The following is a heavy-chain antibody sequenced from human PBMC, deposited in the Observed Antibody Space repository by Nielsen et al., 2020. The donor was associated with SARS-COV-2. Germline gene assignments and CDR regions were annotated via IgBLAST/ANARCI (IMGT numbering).Heavy chain of an antibody. V-gene: IGHV5-10-1*01. D-gene: IGHD6-19*01. J-gene: IGHJ3*02. CDR2: IDPSDSYT. CDR1: GYSFTSYW. CDR3: ARAAGQWLVQDAFDI. Sequence: KVSCKGSGYSFTSYWISWVRQMPGKGLEWMGRIDPSDSYTNYSPSFQGHVTISADKSISTAYLQWSSLKASDTAMYYCARAAGQWLVQDAFDIWGQGTMVTVSS.